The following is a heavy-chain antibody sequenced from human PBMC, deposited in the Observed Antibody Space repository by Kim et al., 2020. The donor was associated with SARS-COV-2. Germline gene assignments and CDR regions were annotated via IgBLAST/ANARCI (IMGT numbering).Heavy chain of an antibody. CDR3: ARDGFVCKIYSFYYGRDV. CDR2: ISYDGSNK. CDR1: GFTFSSYA. V-gene: IGHV3-30-3*01. Sequence: GGSLRLSCAASGFTFSSYAMHWVRQAPGKGLEWVAVISYDGSNKYYADSVKGRFSISRDNDKNTLYLQMNIQRAETKAVYYCARDGFVCKIYSFYYGRDV. D-gene: IGHD5-12*01. J-gene: IGHJ6*01.